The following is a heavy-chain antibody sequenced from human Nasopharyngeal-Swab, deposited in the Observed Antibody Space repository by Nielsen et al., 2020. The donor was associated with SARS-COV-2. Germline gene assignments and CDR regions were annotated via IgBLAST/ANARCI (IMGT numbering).Heavy chain of an antibody. CDR2: IRVSGDTT. Sequence: GESLKISCTASGFTFSNYAMTWVRQAPGKGLEWVSSIRVSGDTTYYADSVKGRFTISRDSSKNTLYLQMNSLRAEDTAVYYCARDSPWQELDYWGQGTLVTVSS. CDR3: ARDSPWQELDY. V-gene: IGHV3-23*01. J-gene: IGHJ4*02. CDR1: GFTFSNYA. D-gene: IGHD1-1*01.